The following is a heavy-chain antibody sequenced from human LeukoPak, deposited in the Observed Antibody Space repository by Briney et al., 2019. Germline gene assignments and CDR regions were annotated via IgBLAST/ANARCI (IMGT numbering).Heavy chain of an antibody. V-gene: IGHV4-61*02. Sequence: SETLSLTCTASGGSISSGSYYWSWNRQPAGKGMEWIGRIYTSGSTNYNPSLKSRVTISVDTSKNQFSLKLSSVNAAETAVYYCARDYYDSSGYDNYFDYWGQGTLVTVSS. CDR3: ARDYYDSSGYDNYFDY. J-gene: IGHJ4*02. CDR1: GGSISSGSYY. D-gene: IGHD3-22*01. CDR2: IYTSGST.